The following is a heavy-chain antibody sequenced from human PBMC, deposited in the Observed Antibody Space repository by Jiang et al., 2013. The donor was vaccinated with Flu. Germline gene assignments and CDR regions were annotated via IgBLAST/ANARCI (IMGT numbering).Heavy chain of an antibody. Sequence: SGYSFTSYWIGWVRRCPGKAWSGWGSSILVTLIPDTARPSKAQVTISADKSISTAYLQWSSLKASDTAMYYCARHLRAVAGTEVWFDPWGQGTLVTVSS. CDR3: ARHLRAVAGTEVWFDP. J-gene: IGHJ5*02. CDR1: GYSFTSYW. V-gene: IGHV5-51*01. D-gene: IGHD6-19*01. CDR2: SILVTLIP.